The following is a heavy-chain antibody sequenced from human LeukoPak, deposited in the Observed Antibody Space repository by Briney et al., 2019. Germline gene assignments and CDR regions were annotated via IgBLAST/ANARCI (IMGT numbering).Heavy chain of an antibody. V-gene: IGHV3-23*01. D-gene: IGHD1-1*01. CDR2: ISGSGGST. CDR1: GFTFSSYA. J-gene: IGHJ4*02. Sequence: PGGSLRLSCAASGFTFSSYAMSWVRQAPGKGLEWVSAISGSGGSTYYADSVKGRFTISRDNSKNTLYLQMNSLRAEDTAVYYCAKGKGGQLERTGPFDYWGQGTLVTVSS. CDR3: AKGKGGQLERTGPFDY.